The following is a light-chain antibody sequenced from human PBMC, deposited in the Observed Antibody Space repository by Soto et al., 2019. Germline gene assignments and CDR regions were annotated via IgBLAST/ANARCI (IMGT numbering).Light chain of an antibody. CDR2: GAS. J-gene: IGKJ5*01. V-gene: IGKV3-20*01. Sequence: EIVLTQSPGTLSLSPGERATLPCRASQSVSSTYLAWYQQKPGQAPRPLIYGASSRATGIPDRFIGSGSGTDFTLTISRLEPEDFAVYYCQQYGSSPPITFGQGTRLEIK. CDR3: QQYGSSPPIT. CDR1: QSVSSTY.